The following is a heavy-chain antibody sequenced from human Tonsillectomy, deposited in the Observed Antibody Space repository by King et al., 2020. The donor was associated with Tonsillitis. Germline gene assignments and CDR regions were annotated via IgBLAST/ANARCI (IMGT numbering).Heavy chain of an antibody. V-gene: IGHV4-38-2*01. CDR1: NYSISSGHY. J-gene: IGHJ3*02. CDR2: IFHRRNT. Sequence: QLQESGPGLVKPSETLSLTCVVSNYSISSGHYWGWIRQPPGKGLEWIGSIFHRRNTYYNPSLKSRITISVDTSNNKFSLRVNSVTAADTAVYYCARVGVRSLIIDDAFDMWGQGTMVTVSS. D-gene: IGHD1-26*01. CDR3: ARVGVRSLIIDDAFDM.